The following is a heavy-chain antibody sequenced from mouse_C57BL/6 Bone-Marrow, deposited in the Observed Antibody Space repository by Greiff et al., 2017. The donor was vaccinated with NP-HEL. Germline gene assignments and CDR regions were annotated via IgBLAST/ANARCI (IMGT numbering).Heavy chain of an antibody. Sequence: VQLQQPGAELVKPGASVKLSCKASGSTFTSYWMQWVKQRPGQGLEWIGEIDPSDSYTNYNQKFKGKATLTVDTSSSTAYMQLSSLTSEDSAVYYCARGDYDYDVAWYFDVWGTGTTVTVSS. CDR1: GSTFTSYW. CDR2: IDPSDSYT. CDR3: ARGDYDYDVAWYFDV. D-gene: IGHD2-4*01. V-gene: IGHV1-50*01. J-gene: IGHJ1*03.